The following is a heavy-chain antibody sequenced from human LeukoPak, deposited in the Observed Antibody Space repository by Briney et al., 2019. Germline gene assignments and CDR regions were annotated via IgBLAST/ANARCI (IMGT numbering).Heavy chain of an antibody. V-gene: IGHV4-39*01. CDR3: AGNRYYYDSSGYYYEFDY. J-gene: IGHJ4*02. CDR2: IYYSGST. Sequence: SETLSLTCTVSGGSISSSSYYWGWIRQPPGKGLEWIGSIYYSGSTYYNPSLKSRVTISVDTSKNQFSLKLSSVTAADTAVYYCAGNRYYYDSSGYYYEFDYWGQGTLATVSS. CDR1: GGSISSSSYY. D-gene: IGHD3-22*01.